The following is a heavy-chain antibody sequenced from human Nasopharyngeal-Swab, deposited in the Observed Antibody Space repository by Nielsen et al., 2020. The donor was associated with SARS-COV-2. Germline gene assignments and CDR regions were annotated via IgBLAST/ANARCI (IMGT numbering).Heavy chain of an antibody. CDR1: GFTFSSYG. V-gene: IGHV3-30*18. J-gene: IGHJ4*02. D-gene: IGHD3-10*01. CDR2: ISYDGSNK. CDR3: AKEGGGSGIDY. Sequence: GESLKISCAASGFTFSSYGIHWVRQAPGKGLERVAVISYDGSNKYYADSVKGRFTISRDNSKNTLYLQMNSLRAEDTAVYYCAKEGGGSGIDYWGQGTLVTVSS.